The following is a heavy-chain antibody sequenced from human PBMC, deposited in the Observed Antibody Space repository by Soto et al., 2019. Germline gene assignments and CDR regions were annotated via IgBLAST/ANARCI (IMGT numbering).Heavy chain of an antibody. J-gene: IGHJ4*02. CDR3: AKKAPYSTSSALTDY. V-gene: IGHV3-23*01. Sequence: SLRLSCTASGFTFNSYAMNWVRQAPGKGLEWVSGISGTGGSTYYADSVKGRFTISRDNSENTLFLQMNSLRVEDTAVYYCAKKAPYSTSSALTDYWGQGTLVTVSS. CDR1: GFTFNSYA. D-gene: IGHD6-13*01. CDR2: ISGTGGST.